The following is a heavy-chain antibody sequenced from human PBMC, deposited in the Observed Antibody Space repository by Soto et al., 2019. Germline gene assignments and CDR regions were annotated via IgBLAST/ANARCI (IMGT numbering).Heavy chain of an antibody. J-gene: IGHJ4*02. CDR1: GFTFSIYA. CDR3: AACVIRLVNCNY. D-gene: IGHD3-9*01. CDR2: ISGSGGST. V-gene: IGHV3-23*01. Sequence: PGGSLRLSCAASGFTFSIYAMSWVRQAPGKGLEWVSAISGSGGSTYYADSVKGRFTISRDNSKNTLYLQMNSLRAEDTAVYYCAACVIRLVNCNYWGQGTLVTVSS.